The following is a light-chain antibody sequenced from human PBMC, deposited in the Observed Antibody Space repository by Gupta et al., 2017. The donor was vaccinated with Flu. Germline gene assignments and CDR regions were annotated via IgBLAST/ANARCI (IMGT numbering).Light chain of an antibody. Sequence: GDRVTITCRASQSIDAYLNWYQQKPGKAPKLLIYAASRLQSGVPSRFSGSASGTDSTLTISSLQPEDSAIYYCQQSYSGPYTCGQGTKVEI. CDR1: QSIDAY. CDR3: QQSYSGPYT. CDR2: AAS. J-gene: IGKJ2*01. V-gene: IGKV1-39*01.